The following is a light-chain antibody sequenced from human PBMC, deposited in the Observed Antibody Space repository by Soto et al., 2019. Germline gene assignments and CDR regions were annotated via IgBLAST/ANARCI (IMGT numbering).Light chain of an antibody. CDR3: QQRSNWPSIT. CDR2: DAS. Sequence: EILLTQSPATLSLSPGERATLSCRASQSVSSYLAWYQQKPGQAPRLLIYDASNRATGIPARFSGSGSGTDFTLTISSLEPEDFAVYYCQQRSNWPSITFGQGTRLETK. CDR1: QSVSSY. J-gene: IGKJ5*01. V-gene: IGKV3-11*01.